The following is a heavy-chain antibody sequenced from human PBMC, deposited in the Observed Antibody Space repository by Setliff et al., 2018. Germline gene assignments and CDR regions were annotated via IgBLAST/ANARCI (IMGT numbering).Heavy chain of an antibody. J-gene: IGHJ3*02. CDR3: ARDSYTAMVADAFGI. CDR1: GYTFTSYA. D-gene: IGHD5-18*01. CDR2: INAGNGNT. Sequence: GASVKVSCKASGYTFTSYAMHWVRQAPGQRLEWMGWINAGNGNTKYSQKFQGRVTITRDTSASTAYMELSSLRSEDTAVYYCARDSYTAMVADAFGIWGQGTMVTVSS. V-gene: IGHV1-3*01.